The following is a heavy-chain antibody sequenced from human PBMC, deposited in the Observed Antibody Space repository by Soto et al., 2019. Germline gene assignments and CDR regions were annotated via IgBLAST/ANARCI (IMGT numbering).Heavy chain of an antibody. CDR3: AKALVVRGVIPRNYFDY. Sequence: GGSLRLSCAASGFTFSSYAMSWVRQAPGKGLEWVSAISGSGGSTYYADSVKGRFTISRDNSKNTLYLQMNSLRAEDTAVYYCAKALVVRGVIPRNYFDYWGQGTLVTVYS. CDR1: GFTFSSYA. D-gene: IGHD3-10*01. V-gene: IGHV3-23*01. J-gene: IGHJ4*02. CDR2: ISGSGGST.